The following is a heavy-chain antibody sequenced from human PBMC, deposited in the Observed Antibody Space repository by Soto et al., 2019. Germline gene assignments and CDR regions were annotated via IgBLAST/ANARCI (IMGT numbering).Heavy chain of an antibody. CDR3: ARGAYSSSWYGGGDYYGMDV. V-gene: IGHV4-34*01. CDR1: GGSLSGYY. Sequence: SETLSLTCAVYGGSLSGYYWSWIRQPPGKGLEWIGEINHSGSTNYNPSLKSRVTISVDTSKNQFSLKLSSVTAADTAVYYCARGAYSSSWYGGGDYYGMDVWGQGTTVT. CDR2: INHSGST. J-gene: IGHJ6*02. D-gene: IGHD6-13*01.